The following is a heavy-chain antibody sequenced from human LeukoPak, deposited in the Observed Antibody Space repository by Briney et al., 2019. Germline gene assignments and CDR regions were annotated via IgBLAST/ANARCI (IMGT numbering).Heavy chain of an antibody. CDR1: GFTFSSYA. CDR3: ARDPVDKDYYYGMDV. V-gene: IGHV3-66*01. J-gene: IGHJ6*02. Sequence: GGSLRLSCAASGFTFSSYAMSWVRQAPGKGLEWVSVIYSGGSTYYADSVKGRFTISRDNSKNTLYLQMNSLRAEDTAVYYCARDPVDKDYYYGMDVWGQGTTVTVSS. CDR2: IYSGGST. D-gene: IGHD3-22*01.